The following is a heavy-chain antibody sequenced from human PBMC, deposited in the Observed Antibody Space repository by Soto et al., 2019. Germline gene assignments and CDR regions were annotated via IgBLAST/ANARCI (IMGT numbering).Heavy chain of an antibody. CDR3: ASGLGAPYYYYYMDV. V-gene: IGHV1-69*02. Sequence: SVKVSCKASGYTFTSYYMHWVRQAPGQGLEWMGRIIPILGIANYAQKFQGRVTITADKSTSTAYMELSSLRSEDTAVYYCASGLGAPYYYYYMDVWGKGTTVTVSS. CDR2: IIPILGIA. J-gene: IGHJ6*03. D-gene: IGHD4-17*01. CDR1: GYTFTSYY.